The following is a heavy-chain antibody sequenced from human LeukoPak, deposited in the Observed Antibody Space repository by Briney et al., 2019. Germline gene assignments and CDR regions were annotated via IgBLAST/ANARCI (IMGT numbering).Heavy chain of an antibody. D-gene: IGHD5-18*01. Sequence: PGGSLRLSCAASGFTFSSFAMSWLPQAPGKGLEGVSAISGSGGSTYYADSVKGRFTISRDNSKNTLYLQMNSLRAEDTAVYYCAKIPARGYSSYVWGQGTLVTVSS. J-gene: IGHJ4*02. CDR3: AKIPARGYSSYV. CDR1: GFTFSSFA. CDR2: ISGSGGST. V-gene: IGHV3-23*01.